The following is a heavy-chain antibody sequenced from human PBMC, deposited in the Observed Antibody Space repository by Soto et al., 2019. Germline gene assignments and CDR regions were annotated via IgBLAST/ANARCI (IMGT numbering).Heavy chain of an antibody. Sequence: SETLSLTCAVYGGSFSGYYWSWIRQPPGKGLEWIGEINHSGSTNYSPSLKSRVAISLDTSKNQFSLKLTSVTAADTAVYFCARVRTEYAGLDYWGQGTLVTVSS. CDR3: ARVRTEYAGLDY. D-gene: IGHD2-2*01. V-gene: IGHV4-34*01. CDR1: GGSFSGYY. J-gene: IGHJ4*02. CDR2: INHSGST.